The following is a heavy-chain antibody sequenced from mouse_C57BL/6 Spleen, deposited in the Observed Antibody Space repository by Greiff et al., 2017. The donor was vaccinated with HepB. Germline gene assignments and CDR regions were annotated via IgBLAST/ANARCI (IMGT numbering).Heavy chain of an antibody. CDR2: IYPGSGST. CDR3: ARKDGSSWYFDG. Sequence: QVQLKQPGAELVKPGASVKMSCKASGYTFTSYWITWVKQRPGQGLEWIGDIYPGSGSTNYNEKFKSKATLTVDTSSSTAYMQLSSLTSEDSAVYYCARKDGSSWYFDGWGTGTTVTVSS. CDR1: GYTFTSYW. D-gene: IGHD1-1*01. J-gene: IGHJ1*03. V-gene: IGHV1-55*01.